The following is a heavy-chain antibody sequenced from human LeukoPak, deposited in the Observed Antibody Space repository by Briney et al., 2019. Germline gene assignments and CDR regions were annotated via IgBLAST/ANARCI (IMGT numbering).Heavy chain of an antibody. CDR3: AKDRDVWGSLLDY. D-gene: IGHD3-16*01. V-gene: IGHV3-23*01. CDR2: ISGSGATT. Sequence: PGGSLRLSCAASAFTFSSYAMSWVRQAPGKGLEWVSAISGSGATTYYADTVKGRFTISRDNSKNMLYMQMNSLRAEDTAVYYCAKDRDVWGSLLDYWGQGTLVTVSS. CDR1: AFTFSSYA. J-gene: IGHJ4*02.